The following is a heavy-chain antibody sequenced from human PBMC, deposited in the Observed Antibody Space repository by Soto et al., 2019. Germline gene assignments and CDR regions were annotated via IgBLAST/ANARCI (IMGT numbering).Heavy chain of an antibody. J-gene: IGHJ6*02. D-gene: IGHD3-16*01. CDR1: GGTFSSYA. Sequence: QVQLVQSGAEVKKPGSSVKVSCKASGGTFSSYAFSWVRQAPGQGLEWMGGIIPIFRRTHYAQNFQGRVTITADESTSTVYMELSSLRSEDTALYYCARREYDDYIWGYYGMDVWGQGTSVTVSS. V-gene: IGHV1-69*01. CDR2: IIPIFRRT. CDR3: ARREYDDYIWGYYGMDV.